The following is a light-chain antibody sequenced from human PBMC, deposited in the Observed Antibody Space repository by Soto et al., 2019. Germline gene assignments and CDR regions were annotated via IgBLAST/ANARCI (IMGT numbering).Light chain of an antibody. J-gene: IGLJ2*01. CDR2: DNN. Sequence: QSVLTQPPSVSAAPGQRVTISCSGSSSNIGFNYVYWYQRLPGTAPKLLIYDNNQRPSGIPDRFSGSKSGTSATLGITGLQAGDEADYYCGTWDESLRGGVFGGGTQLTVL. CDR3: GTWDESLRGGV. CDR1: SSNIGFNY. V-gene: IGLV1-51*01.